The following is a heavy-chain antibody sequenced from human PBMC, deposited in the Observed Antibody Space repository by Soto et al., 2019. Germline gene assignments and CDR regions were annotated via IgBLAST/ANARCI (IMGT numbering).Heavy chain of an antibody. V-gene: IGHV3-23*01. CDR1: GFTFSSFW. CDR2: ITSSGGGA. Sequence: PGGSLRLSCAASGFTFSSFWMHWVRQAPGKGLECVSAITSSGGGAYYADSVKGRFTSSRDNSKNTLYLQMNSLRAEDTAVYFCAKHLTRGTVDYWGQGTLVTVSS. CDR3: AKHLTRGTVDY. J-gene: IGHJ4*02. D-gene: IGHD2-2*01.